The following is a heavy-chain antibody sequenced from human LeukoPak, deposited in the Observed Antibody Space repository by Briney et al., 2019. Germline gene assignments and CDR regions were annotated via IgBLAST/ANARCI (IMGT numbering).Heavy chain of an antibody. V-gene: IGHV4-59*08. J-gene: IGHJ1*01. CDR1: GGSVISYY. D-gene: IGHD6-13*01. CDR2: IYYSGTT. Sequence: PSETLSLTCTVSGGSVISYYWSWIRQPPGKGLEWIGYIYYSGTTNYNPSPKSRVTISVDTSKNQFSLKLSSVTAADTAVYYCARHGGYSSPYLHWGQGTLVTVSS. CDR3: ARHGGYSSPYLH.